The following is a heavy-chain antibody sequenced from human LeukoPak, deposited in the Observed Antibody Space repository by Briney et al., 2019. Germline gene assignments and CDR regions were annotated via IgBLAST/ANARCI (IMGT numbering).Heavy chain of an antibody. D-gene: IGHD6-19*01. CDR2: ISSSGSTI. J-gene: IGHJ6*03. CDR1: GFTFSDYY. Sequence: GGSLRLSCAASGFTFSDYYMSWIRQVPGKGLEWVSYISSSGSTIYYADSVKGRFTISRDNAKNSLYLQMNSLRAEDTAVYYCARAPSYSSGWLYYYYMDVWGKGTTVTVSS. CDR3: ARAPSYSSGWLYYYYMDV. V-gene: IGHV3-11*04.